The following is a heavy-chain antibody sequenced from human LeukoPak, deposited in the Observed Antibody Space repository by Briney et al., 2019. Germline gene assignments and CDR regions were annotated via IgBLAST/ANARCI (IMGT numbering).Heavy chain of an antibody. Sequence: GAALEISLKGVGSRFSTYWIGWGRPLAGKGVGWVGVIYPGDSRTRYNPSFEGQVTISVDKSINTAYLQWVSLKASDSAMYYCACRDLTPTWSYPWGQGTLVTVSS. CDR1: GSRFSTYW. V-gene: IGHV5-51*01. CDR3: ACRDLTPTWSYP. J-gene: IGHJ5*02. D-gene: IGHD1-14*01. CDR2: IYPGDSRT.